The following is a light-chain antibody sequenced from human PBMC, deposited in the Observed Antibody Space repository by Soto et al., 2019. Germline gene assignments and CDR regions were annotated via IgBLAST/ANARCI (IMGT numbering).Light chain of an antibody. V-gene: IGLV2-14*01. J-gene: IGLJ3*02. CDR2: DVT. CDR1: SSDVGAFNY. CDR3: SSYTSSSNVV. Sequence: QSVLTQPASVSGSPGQSVTISCSGSSSDVGAFNYVSWYQRHPGKAPKLMIYDVTNRPSGVSNRFSGSKSGNTASLTISGLQAEDEADYFCSSYTSSSNVVFGGGTKLTVL.